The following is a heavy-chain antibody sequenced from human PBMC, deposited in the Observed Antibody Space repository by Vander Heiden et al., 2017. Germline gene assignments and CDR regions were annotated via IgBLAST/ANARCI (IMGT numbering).Heavy chain of an antibody. CDR1: GYTFTNYW. Sequence: EVQLVQSGAEVKKPGETLTISCTGSGYTFTNYWIAWVRQTPRRGLEWMGIIYPDDSDTRYSPAFQGQVTISADKSISTAYLQWSSLKASDTAMYYCARGYYDVLTGRYYYYGMDVWGQGTTVTVSS. V-gene: IGHV5-51*01. CDR2: IYPDDSDT. J-gene: IGHJ6*02. D-gene: IGHD3-9*01. CDR3: ARGYYDVLTGRYYYYGMDV.